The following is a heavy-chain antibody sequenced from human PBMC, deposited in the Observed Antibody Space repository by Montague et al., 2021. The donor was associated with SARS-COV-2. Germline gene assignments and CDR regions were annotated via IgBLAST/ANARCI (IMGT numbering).Heavy chain of an antibody. D-gene: IGHD2-21*01. CDR1: GGSFSGYY. V-gene: IGHV4-34*01. Sequence: SETLSLTCAVYGGSFSGYYWSWIRQPPGKGLEWIGEINDSVSANYTPSLKSRVTISIDTSKNQFSLNLCSVTAADTAVYYCARGAHYRCGDLDSWGQGTLVTVSS. J-gene: IGHJ4*02. CDR3: ARGAHYRCGDLDS. CDR2: INDSVSA.